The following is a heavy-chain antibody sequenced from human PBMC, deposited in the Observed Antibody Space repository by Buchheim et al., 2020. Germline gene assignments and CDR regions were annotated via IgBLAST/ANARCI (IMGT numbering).Heavy chain of an antibody. V-gene: IGHV4-34*01. CDR1: GGSFSGYY. CDR2: INHSGST. Sequence: QVQLQQWGAGLLKPSETLSLTCAVYGGSFSGYYWSWIRQPPGKGLEWIGEINHSGSTNYNPSLKSRVTISVDTSKNKFSLKLSSVTAADTAVYYCATTLHSSSWYFFDYWGQGTL. CDR3: ATTLHSSSWYFFDY. D-gene: IGHD6-13*01. J-gene: IGHJ4*02.